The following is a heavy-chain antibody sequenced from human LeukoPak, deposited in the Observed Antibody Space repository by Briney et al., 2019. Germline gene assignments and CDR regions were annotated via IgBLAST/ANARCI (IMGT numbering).Heavy chain of an antibody. Sequence: GGSLRLSCAASGFTFSSYGMHWVRQAPGKGLEWVAVISYDGSNKYYADSVKGRFTISRDNSKNTLFLQMNSLRAEDTAVYYCAKRGYSYGEDYYGMDVWGQGTTVTVSS. CDR2: ISYDGSNK. D-gene: IGHD5-18*01. CDR1: GFTFSSYG. V-gene: IGHV3-30*18. J-gene: IGHJ6*02. CDR3: AKRGYSYGEDYYGMDV.